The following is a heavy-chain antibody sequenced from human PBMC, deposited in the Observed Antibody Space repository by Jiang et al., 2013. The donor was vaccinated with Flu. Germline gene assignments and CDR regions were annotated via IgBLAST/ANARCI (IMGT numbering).Heavy chain of an antibody. CDR2: IYYTGST. V-gene: IGHV4-59*08. Sequence: GSGLVKPSETLSLTCTVSGGSFTSHYWSWIRQPPGKELEWIGYIYYTGSTNYNPSLKSRVTISVDTSKNQVSLKLSSVTAADTAVFYCARHALGSYSSYNWFDPWGQG. CDR3: ARHALGSYSSYNWFDP. D-gene: IGHD1-26*01. J-gene: IGHJ5*02. CDR1: GGSFTSHY.